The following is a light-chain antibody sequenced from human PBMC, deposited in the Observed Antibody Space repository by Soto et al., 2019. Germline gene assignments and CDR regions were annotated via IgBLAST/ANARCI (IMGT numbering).Light chain of an antibody. V-gene: IGKV3-20*01. CDR2: GIS. CDR1: QRVSTSN. J-gene: IGKJ1*01. Sequence: EIVLTQSPGTLSLSPGERATLSCRASQRVSTSNLACYQQKPGQAPRLLIYGISSRATAIPDRFSGSGPWTDFTLTISRVEPEDFAVYYCQQYGSSSWTFGQGTKVEIK. CDR3: QQYGSSSWT.